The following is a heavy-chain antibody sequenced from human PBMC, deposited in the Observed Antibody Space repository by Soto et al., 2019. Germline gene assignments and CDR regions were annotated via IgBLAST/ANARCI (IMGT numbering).Heavy chain of an antibody. J-gene: IGHJ5*02. V-gene: IGHV2-5*01. CDR3: AHRGYGDYPRDNWFAP. Sequence: QITLKESGPTLVKPTQTLTLTCTFSGFSLSTGGVSVGWIRQPPGKALEWLALIYWNDDIRYSPSLQSRLTITKDTSKNQVVLTMTNMDPVDTATYYCAHRGYGDYPRDNWFAPWGQGTLVTISS. D-gene: IGHD4-17*01. CDR2: IYWNDDI. CDR1: GFSLSTGGVS.